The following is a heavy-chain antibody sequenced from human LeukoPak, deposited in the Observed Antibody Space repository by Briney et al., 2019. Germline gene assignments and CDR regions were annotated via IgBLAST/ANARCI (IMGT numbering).Heavy chain of an antibody. V-gene: IGHV1-69*04. CDR1: GGTFSSYA. Sequence: SVKVSCKASGGTFSSYAISWVRQAPGQGLEWMGRIIPILGIANYAQKFQGRVTITADKSTSTAYMELSSLRSEDTAVYYCAVYSGYPSGNFDYWGQGTLVTVSS. D-gene: IGHD5-12*01. J-gene: IGHJ4*02. CDR3: AVYSGYPSGNFDY. CDR2: IIPILGIA.